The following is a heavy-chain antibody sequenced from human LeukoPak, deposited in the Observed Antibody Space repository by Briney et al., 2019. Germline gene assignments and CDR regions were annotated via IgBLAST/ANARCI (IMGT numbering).Heavy chain of an antibody. J-gene: IGHJ4*02. CDR1: GNYW. CDR3: VSFYETY. D-gene: IGHD2/OR15-2a*01. CDR2: INSDGSWT. Sequence: GGSLRLSCAASGNYWMHWVRQVPGKGLVWVSHINSDGSWTSYADSVKGRFTNSKDNAKNTVYLQMNSLRAEDTAVYYCVSFYETYWGRGTLVTVSS. V-gene: IGHV3-74*01.